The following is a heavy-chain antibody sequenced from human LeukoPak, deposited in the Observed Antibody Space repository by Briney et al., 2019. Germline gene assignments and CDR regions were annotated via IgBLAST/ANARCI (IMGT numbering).Heavy chain of an antibody. CDR2: IYHSGST. CDR3: AREDYYNSGGYYLDY. J-gene: IGHJ4*02. Sequence: LETLSLTCTVSGGSISSSSYYWGWIRQPPGKGLEWIGNIYHSGSTNYSPSLKSRVTISVDTSKNQFSLKLSSVTAADTAVYFCAREDYYNSGGYYLDYWGQGTLVTVSS. CDR1: GGSISSSSYY. D-gene: IGHD3-22*01. V-gene: IGHV4-39*07.